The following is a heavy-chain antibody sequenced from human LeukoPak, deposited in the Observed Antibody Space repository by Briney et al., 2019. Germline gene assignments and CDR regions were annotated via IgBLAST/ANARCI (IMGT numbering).Heavy chain of an antibody. CDR3: ARAPEFAFDI. V-gene: IGHV4-34*01. J-gene: IGHJ3*02. Sequence: PSETLSLTCAVYGGSFSGYYWSWIRQPPGKGLERIGEINHSGSTNYNPSLKSQVTISVDTSKNQFSLKLSSVTAADTAVYYCARAPEFAFDIWGQGTMVTVSS. CDR1: GGSFSGYY. D-gene: IGHD3-10*01. CDR2: INHSGST.